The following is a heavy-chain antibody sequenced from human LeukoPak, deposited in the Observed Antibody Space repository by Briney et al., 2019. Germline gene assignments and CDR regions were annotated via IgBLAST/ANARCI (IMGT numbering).Heavy chain of an antibody. CDR3: ARFIWFRGTGRSWFDP. V-gene: IGHV4-39*07. D-gene: IGHD3-10*01. J-gene: IGHJ5*02. CDR2: IYSSGNT. Sequence: SETLSLTCSVSGVSISSGSNYWGWIRQPPGKTLEWIGSIYSSGNTYYNPSLKSRVTISVDTSKNQFSLKLSSVTAADTAVYYCARFIWFRGTGRSWFDPWGQGTLVTVSS. CDR1: GVSISSGSNY.